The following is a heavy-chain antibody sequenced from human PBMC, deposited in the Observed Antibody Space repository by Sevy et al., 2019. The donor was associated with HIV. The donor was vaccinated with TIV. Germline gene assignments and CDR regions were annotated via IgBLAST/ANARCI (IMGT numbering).Heavy chain of an antibody. CDR3: ARADSGYYYGMDV. CDR1: GGSISSYY. V-gene: IGHV4-59*01. Sequence: SETLSLTCTVSGGSISSYYLNWIRQPPGKGLEWIAYIYYTGSTNYNPSLKSRITMSVDKTKNQFSLNLSSVTAADAAVYYCARADSGYYYGMDVWGQGTTVTVSS. J-gene: IGHJ6*02. D-gene: IGHD6-25*01. CDR2: IYYTGST.